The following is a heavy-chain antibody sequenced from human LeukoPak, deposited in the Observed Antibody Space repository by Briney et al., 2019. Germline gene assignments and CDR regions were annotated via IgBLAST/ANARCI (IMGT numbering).Heavy chain of an antibody. V-gene: IGHV4-34*01. CDR2: INHSGST. CDR3: ARKQLCTSYFAY. D-gene: IGHD5-18*01. Sequence: SETLSLTCAVYGGSFSGYYWSWIRQPPGKGLEWIGEINHSGSTNYNPSLKSRVTISVDTSKNQFSLKLSSVTAADTAVYYCARKQLCTSYFAYWGQGTLVPVSS. J-gene: IGHJ4*02. CDR1: GGSFSGYY.